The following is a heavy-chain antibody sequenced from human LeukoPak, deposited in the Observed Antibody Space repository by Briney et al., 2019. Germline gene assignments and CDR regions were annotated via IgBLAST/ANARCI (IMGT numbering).Heavy chain of an antibody. CDR3: ARVPIVYDSSGYRYDY. Sequence: SETLSLTCAVSGGSFRGYYWSWIRQPPGKGLEWIGEINHSGSTNYNPSLKSRVTISVDTSKNQFSLKLSPVTAADTSVYYCARVPIVYDSSGYRYDYWGQGTLVTVSS. D-gene: IGHD3-22*01. CDR2: INHSGST. V-gene: IGHV4-34*01. CDR1: GGSFRGYY. J-gene: IGHJ4*02.